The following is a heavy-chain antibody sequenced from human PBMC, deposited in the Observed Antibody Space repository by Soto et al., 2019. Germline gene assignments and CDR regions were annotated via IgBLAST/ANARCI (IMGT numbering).Heavy chain of an antibody. V-gene: IGHV4-34*01. D-gene: IGHD1-1*01. Sequence: QVQLQQWGAGLLKPSETLSLTCAVYGGFVSSGSYYWSWIRQPPGKGLEWIGEMSHSGGTHFNPSPKCRVTISVDTSKNQVSLKMSSVTAADTALYYCARVERGTGTTVVDAFDIWGPGTMVTVSS. CDR3: ARVERGTGTTVVDAFDI. CDR2: MSHSGGT. J-gene: IGHJ3*02. CDR1: GGFVSSGSYY.